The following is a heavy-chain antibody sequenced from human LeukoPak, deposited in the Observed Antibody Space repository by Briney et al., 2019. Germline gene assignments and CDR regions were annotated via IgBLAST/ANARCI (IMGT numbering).Heavy chain of an antibody. CDR1: GGSISSYY. J-gene: IGHJ6*03. CDR3: ARDRHYYGSGSYKKYYYYYYMDV. Sequence: SETLSLTCTVSGGSISSYYWSWIRQPPGKGLEWIGYIYYSGSTNYNPSLKSRVTISVDTSKNQFSLKLSSVTAADTAVYYCARDRHYYGSGSYKKYYYYYYMDVWGKGTTVTVSS. CDR2: IYYSGST. V-gene: IGHV4-59*12. D-gene: IGHD3-10*01.